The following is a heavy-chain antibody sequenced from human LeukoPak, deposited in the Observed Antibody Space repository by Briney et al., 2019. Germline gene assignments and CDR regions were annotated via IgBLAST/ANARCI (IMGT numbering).Heavy chain of an antibody. CDR3: VRGMSYTLY. CDR2: ISGSGGST. D-gene: IGHD1-26*01. CDR1: GFTFSSYG. V-gene: IGHV3-23*01. Sequence: GGSLRLSCAASGFTFSSYGMSWVRQAPGKGLEWVSAISGSGGSTYYADSVKGRFTISRDNAKNSLYLQMNSLRAEDTAVYYCVRGMSYTLYWGQGTLVTVSS. J-gene: IGHJ4*02.